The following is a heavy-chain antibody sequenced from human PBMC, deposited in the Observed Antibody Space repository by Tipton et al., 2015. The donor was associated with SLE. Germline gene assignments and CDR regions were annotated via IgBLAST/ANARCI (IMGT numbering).Heavy chain of an antibody. CDR3: ARVIAAPPYGMDV. Sequence: TLSLTCTVSGGSISSVSYYWSWIRQPAGKGLEWIGYIYYSSYTNYNPSLKSRVTISVDTSKNLFSLNLSSVTAADTAVYYCARVIAAPPYGMDVWGQGTTVTVSS. D-gene: IGHD6-13*01. CDR1: GGSISSVSYY. V-gene: IGHV4-61*10. CDR2: IYYSSYT. J-gene: IGHJ6*02.